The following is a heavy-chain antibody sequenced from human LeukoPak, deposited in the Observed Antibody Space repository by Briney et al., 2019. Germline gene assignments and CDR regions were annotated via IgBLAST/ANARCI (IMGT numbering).Heavy chain of an antibody. J-gene: IGHJ4*02. CDR1: GDSIDSYY. Sequence: SDTLSLTCTVSGDSIDSYYWSWLREPPGKGREGIGYISYSGRTNYNPSLKSRVTMSVDTSKNQFSLNLTSVTGADTAVYYWARVLYSNGLYGLLDYWGQGALVTVSS. D-gene: IGHD6-19*01. CDR2: ISYSGRT. V-gene: IGHV4-59*07. CDR3: ARVLYSNGLYGLLDY.